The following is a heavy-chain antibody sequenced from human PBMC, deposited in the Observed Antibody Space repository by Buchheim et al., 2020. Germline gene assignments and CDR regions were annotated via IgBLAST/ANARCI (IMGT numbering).Heavy chain of an antibody. J-gene: IGHJ6*02. CDR2: ISSSGSTI. V-gene: IGHV3-11*01. CDR1: GGSISSYY. D-gene: IGHD1-1*01. Sequence: QVQLQESGPGLVKPSETLSLTCTVSGGSISSYYWSWIRQAPGKGLEWVSYISSSGSTIYYADSVKGRFTISRDNAKNSLYLQMNSLRAEDTAVYYCARDRNWNPNYYYYGMDVWGQGTT. CDR3: ARDRNWNPNYYYYGMDV.